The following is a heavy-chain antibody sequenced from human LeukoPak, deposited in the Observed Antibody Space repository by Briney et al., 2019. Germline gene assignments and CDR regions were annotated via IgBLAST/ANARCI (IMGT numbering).Heavy chain of an antibody. CDR3: AKVWLTNWFDP. CDR1: GFTFSSYS. Sequence: GGSLRLSCAASGFTFSSYSMNWVRQAPGKGLEWVSYISSSSSTIYYADSVKGRFTISRDNSKNTLYLQMNSLRAEDTAVYYCAKVWLTNWFDPWGQGTLVTVSS. CDR2: ISSSSSTI. D-gene: IGHD6-19*01. J-gene: IGHJ5*02. V-gene: IGHV3-48*01.